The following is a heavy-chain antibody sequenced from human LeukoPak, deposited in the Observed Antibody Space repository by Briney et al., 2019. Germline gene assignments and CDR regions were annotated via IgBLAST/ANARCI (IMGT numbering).Heavy chain of an antibody. CDR1: GFTFSTYA. V-gene: IGHV3-23*01. J-gene: IGHJ4*02. CDR3: ANDPGLYGSETYSHFDY. D-gene: IGHD3-10*01. Sequence: GGSLRLSCAASGFTFSTYAMSWVRQAPGKGLEWVSAITGSAGFTYYTDSVKGRFTISRDNSINTLFLQMSSLRAEDTAVYYCANDPGLYGSETYSHFDYWGQGTLVTVSS. CDR2: ITGSAGFT.